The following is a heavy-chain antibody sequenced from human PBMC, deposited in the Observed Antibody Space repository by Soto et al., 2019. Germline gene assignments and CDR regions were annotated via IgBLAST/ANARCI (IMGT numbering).Heavy chain of an antibody. CDR1: GFTFSTYA. J-gene: IGHJ4*02. V-gene: IGHV3-23*01. D-gene: IGHD3-9*01. CDR2: ISGSGTIT. CDR3: AKVKRSEYDILTGLDY. Sequence: PGGSLRLSCAASGFTFSTYAMSWVRQAPGKGLEWVSAISGSGTITYYADSVKGRFTISRDNSKNTLYLQMNSLRAEDTAVYYCAKVKRSEYDILTGLDYWGQGTLVTVSS.